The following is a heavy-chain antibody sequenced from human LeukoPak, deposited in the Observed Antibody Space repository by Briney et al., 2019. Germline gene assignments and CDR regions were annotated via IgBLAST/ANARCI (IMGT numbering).Heavy chain of an antibody. J-gene: IGHJ6*03. CDR2: VKQDGSEE. D-gene: IGHD6-19*01. CDR1: GFTFKNNA. CDR3: ARDPVHSSGWFAVSYYYMDV. Sequence: GGSLRLSCAASGFTFKNNAMSWVRQAPGKGLEWVANVKQDGSEEFYVDSVKGRFTISRDNAKNSLYLQMNSLRAEDTAVYYCARDPVHSSGWFAVSYYYMDVWGKGTTVTVSS. V-gene: IGHV3-7*01.